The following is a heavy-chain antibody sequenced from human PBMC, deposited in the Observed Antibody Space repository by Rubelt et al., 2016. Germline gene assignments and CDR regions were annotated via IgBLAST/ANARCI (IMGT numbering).Heavy chain of an antibody. D-gene: IGHD1-26*01. CDR1: GGSFSGYY. V-gene: IGHV4-34*01. Sequence: QVQLQQWGAGLLKPSETLSLTCAVYGGSFSGYYWSWIRQPPGKGLEWIVEINHSVSTNYNPSLKGRVTMSGVTSKSKLSLKLSIVCATETEVYYCASSGGLSGAYSGGTWPDWYFDLWGRGTLVTVSS. CDR2: INHSVST. J-gene: IGHJ2*01. CDR3: ASSGGLSGAYSGGTWPDWYFDL.